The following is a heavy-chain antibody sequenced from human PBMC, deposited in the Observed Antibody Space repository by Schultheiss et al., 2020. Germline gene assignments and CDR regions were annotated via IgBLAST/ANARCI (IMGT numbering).Heavy chain of an antibody. CDR3: ARFDCGGDCYSPFDY. Sequence: GGSLRLSCAASGFTFSSYAMSWVRQAPGKGLEWVSAISGSGGSTYYADSVKGRFTISRDNSKNTLNLQMNSLRAEDTAVYYCARFDCGGDCYSPFDYWGQGTLVTVSS. CDR1: GFTFSSYA. J-gene: IGHJ4*02. CDR2: ISGSGGST. D-gene: IGHD2-21*02. V-gene: IGHV3-23*01.